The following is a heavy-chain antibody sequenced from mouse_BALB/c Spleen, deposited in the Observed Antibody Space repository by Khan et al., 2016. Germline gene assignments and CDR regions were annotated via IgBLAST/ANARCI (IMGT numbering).Heavy chain of an antibody. Sequence: EVALVESGGGLVQPGGSRKLSCAASGFTFSSFGMHWVRQAPEKGLEWVAFISSGGSVIYYADTVKGRFTISRDNPKNTLFLQMTSLRSEDTAMYYCGRGDYWGQGTTLTVSS. J-gene: IGHJ2*01. CDR1: GFTFSSFG. CDR2: ISSGGSVI. CDR3: GRGDY. V-gene: IGHV5-17*02.